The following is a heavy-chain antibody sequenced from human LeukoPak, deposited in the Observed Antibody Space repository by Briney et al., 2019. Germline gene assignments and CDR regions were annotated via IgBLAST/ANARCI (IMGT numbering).Heavy chain of an antibody. Sequence: SETLSLTCTVSGGSISSSSYYWGWIRQPPGKGLEWIGSIYYSGSTYYNPSLKSRVTISVDTSKNQFSLKLSSVTAADTAVYYCARFLGYCSGGSCSDFDYWGQGTLVTVSS. CDR2: IYYSGST. D-gene: IGHD2-15*01. CDR3: ARFLGYCSGGSCSDFDY. CDR1: GGSISSSSYY. J-gene: IGHJ4*02. V-gene: IGHV4-39*01.